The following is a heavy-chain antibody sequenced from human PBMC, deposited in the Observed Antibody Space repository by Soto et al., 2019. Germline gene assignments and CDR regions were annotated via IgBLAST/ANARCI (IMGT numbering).Heavy chain of an antibody. Sequence: GASVKVSCKASGGTFSSYAISWVRQAPGQGLEWMGGIIPILGTANYAQKFQGRVTITADESTSTAYMELSSLRSEDTAVYYCARSLVGATPSEAFDIWGQGTMVT. CDR1: GGTFSSYA. D-gene: IGHD1-26*01. CDR2: IIPILGTA. V-gene: IGHV1-69*13. CDR3: ARSLVGATPSEAFDI. J-gene: IGHJ3*02.